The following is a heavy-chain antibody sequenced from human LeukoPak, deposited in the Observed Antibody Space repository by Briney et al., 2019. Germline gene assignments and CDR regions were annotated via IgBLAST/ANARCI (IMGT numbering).Heavy chain of an antibody. CDR2: INPSGGST. V-gene: IGHV1-46*01. CDR1: GGTFTSYY. Sequence: ASVKVSCKASGGTFTSYYMHWVRQAPGQGLEWMGIINPSGGSTSYAQKFQGRVTMTRDTSTSTVYMELSSLRSEDTAVYYCAREAGSGSYHPPLGYWGQGTLVTVSS. D-gene: IGHD1-26*01. CDR3: AREAGSGSYHPPLGY. J-gene: IGHJ4*02.